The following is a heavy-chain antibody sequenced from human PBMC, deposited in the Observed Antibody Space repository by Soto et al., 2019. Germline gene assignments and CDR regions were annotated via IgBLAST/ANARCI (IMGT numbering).Heavy chain of an antibody. J-gene: IGHJ4*02. Sequence: EVQLVESGGGLVKPGGSLRLSCAASGFTFNSSSMNWVRQAPGKGLEWVSSITSSGAYIYYADSVKGRFTISRDNAKNSLYRQLNSLRVEDTAVYYCARDREFTVTIIDHWGQGTLVTVSS. CDR2: ITSSGAYI. V-gene: IGHV3-21*01. CDR1: GFTFNSSS. D-gene: IGHD4-17*01. CDR3: ARDREFTVTIIDH.